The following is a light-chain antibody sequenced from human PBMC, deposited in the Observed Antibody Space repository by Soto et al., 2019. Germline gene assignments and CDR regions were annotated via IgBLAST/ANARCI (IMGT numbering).Light chain of an antibody. Sequence: DLPMTQSPSSLSASVGDRVTITCRASQSISTYLNWYQLKPGKAPKLLIYAASTLQSGVPSRFSGSGSGADFTLTISSLQAEDSATYFCQQIFSTTTWTFGQGTTVQIK. CDR1: QSISTY. CDR3: QQIFSTTTWT. V-gene: IGKV1-39*01. J-gene: IGKJ1*01. CDR2: AAS.